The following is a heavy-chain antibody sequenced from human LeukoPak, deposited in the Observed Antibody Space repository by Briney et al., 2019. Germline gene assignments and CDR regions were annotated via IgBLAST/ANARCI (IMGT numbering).Heavy chain of an antibody. CDR2: IYHSGST. CDR1: GGSISSSNW. Sequence: KPSETLSLTCAVSGGSISSSNWWSWVRQPPGKGLEWIGNIYHSGSTYYNPSLKSRVTISLDTSKNQFSLKLSSVTAADTAIYYCARKDPGYSGYSDFDYWGQGTLVTVSS. V-gene: IGHV4-4*02. J-gene: IGHJ4*02. CDR3: ARKDPGYSGYSDFDY. D-gene: IGHD5-12*01.